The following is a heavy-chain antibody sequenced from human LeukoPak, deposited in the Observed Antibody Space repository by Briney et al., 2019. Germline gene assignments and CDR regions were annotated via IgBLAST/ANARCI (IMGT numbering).Heavy chain of an antibody. J-gene: IGHJ3*02. V-gene: IGHV3-23*01. Sequence: GGSLRLSCAASGFTFSEYAMSWVRQAPRKGLEWVSAVDGSGGSKYYADSVKGRFTISRDNSKNTVYLQMNSLRADDTAVYYCAKPIVPSATSGAAFDIWGQGTVVTVSS. CDR3: AKPIVPSATSGAAFDI. CDR2: VDGSGGSK. CDR1: GFTFSEYA. D-gene: IGHD2-2*01.